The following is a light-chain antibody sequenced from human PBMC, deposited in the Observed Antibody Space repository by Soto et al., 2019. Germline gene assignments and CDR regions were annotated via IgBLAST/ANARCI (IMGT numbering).Light chain of an antibody. Sequence: VMPQSPATLSVSPGESATLSWRARQSLSSNLAGYHQKPGQAPRLLIYGASSRATGIPDRFSGSGSGTDFTLPISRLEPEDFAVYYCQQYGSSPITFGQGTRLEI. J-gene: IGKJ5*01. CDR2: GAS. V-gene: IGKV3-20*01. CDR1: QSLSSN. CDR3: QQYGSSPIT.